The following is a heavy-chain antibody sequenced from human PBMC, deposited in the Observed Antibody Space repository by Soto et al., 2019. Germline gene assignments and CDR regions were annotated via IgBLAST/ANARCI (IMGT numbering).Heavy chain of an antibody. Sequence: SETLSLTCTVSGSSIRSSSYYWGWIRQPPGKGLEWIGSIYYDGTTYSNPSLKSRFTISLDMSKNQFFLKLSSVTAADTAVYYCARFLYCSGGTCYSLNDYWGQGTLVT. CDR1: GSSIRSSSYY. CDR3: ARFLYCSGGTCYSLNDY. D-gene: IGHD2-15*01. CDR2: IYYDGTT. V-gene: IGHV4-39*01. J-gene: IGHJ4*02.